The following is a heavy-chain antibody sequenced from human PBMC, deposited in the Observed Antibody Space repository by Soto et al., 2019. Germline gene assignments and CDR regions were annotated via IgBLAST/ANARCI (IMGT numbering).Heavy chain of an antibody. D-gene: IGHD4-17*01. J-gene: IGHJ6*03. CDR3: AKNDFGDYYYYMDV. CDR1: GLTFSSYA. Sequence: EVQLLESGGGLVQPGGSLRLSCAASGLTFSSYAMTWVRQAPGKGLEWVSGISGSGGTKYYADSVKGRFTISRDNSKNTLFLQMNSLRAEDTAVYYCAKNDFGDYYYYMDVWGKGATVTVSS. CDR2: ISGSGGTK. V-gene: IGHV3-23*01.